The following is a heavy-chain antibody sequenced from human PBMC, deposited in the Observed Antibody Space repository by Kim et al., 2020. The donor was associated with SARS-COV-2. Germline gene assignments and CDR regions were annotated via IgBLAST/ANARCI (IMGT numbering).Heavy chain of an antibody. Sequence: GGSLRLSCAASGFTFSSYWMSWVRQAPGKGLEWVANIKQDGSEKYYVDSVKGRFTISRDNAKNSLYLQMNSLRAEDTAVYYCARIDMIVVVPDAFDIWGQGTMVTVSS. D-gene: IGHD3-22*01. CDR2: IKQDGSEK. J-gene: IGHJ3*02. V-gene: IGHV3-7*01. CDR3: ARIDMIVVVPDAFDI. CDR1: GFTFSSYW.